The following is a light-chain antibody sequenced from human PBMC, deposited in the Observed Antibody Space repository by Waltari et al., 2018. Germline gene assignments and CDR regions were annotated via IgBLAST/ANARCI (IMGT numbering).Light chain of an antibody. CDR2: RNN. V-gene: IGLV1-47*01. CDR3: AVWDDSLSVV. CDR1: TSHIGNNS. Sequence: QSVLTQPPSASGAPGQRVTISCSGTTSHIGNNSVFWYQQLPGTAPQLLIYRNNQRPSGVPDRFSGSKSGTSASLDISGLRSEDEAEYYCAVWDDSLSVVFGGGTKLTVV. J-gene: IGLJ3*02.